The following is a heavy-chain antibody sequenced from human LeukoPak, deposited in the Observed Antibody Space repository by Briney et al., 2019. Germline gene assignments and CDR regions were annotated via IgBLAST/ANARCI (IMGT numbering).Heavy chain of an antibody. Sequence: ASVKVSCKASGGTFSSYTINWVRQPPGQGLEWMGWISAYNGNTNYAQKLQGRVTMTTDTSTSTAYMELRSLRSDDTAVYYCARTLLPPRSRMDVWGKGTTVTVSS. CDR1: GGTFSSYT. CDR2: ISAYNGNT. J-gene: IGHJ6*04. V-gene: IGHV1-18*01. CDR3: ARTLLPPRSRMDV. D-gene: IGHD1-26*01.